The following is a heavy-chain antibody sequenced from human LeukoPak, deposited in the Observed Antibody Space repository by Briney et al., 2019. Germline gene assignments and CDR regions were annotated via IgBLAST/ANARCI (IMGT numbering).Heavy chain of an antibody. CDR1: GFTFSSYA. D-gene: IGHD3-10*01. V-gene: IGHV3-48*04. CDR2: ISSSGSTI. Sequence: GGSLRLSCAASGFTFSSYAMSWVRQAPGKGLEWVSYISSSGSTIYYADSVKGRFTISRDNAKNTLYLQMNSLRAEDTAVYYCARVGNGSGSYSYNYYYYMDVWGKGTTVTISS. J-gene: IGHJ6*03. CDR3: ARVGNGSGSYSYNYYYYMDV.